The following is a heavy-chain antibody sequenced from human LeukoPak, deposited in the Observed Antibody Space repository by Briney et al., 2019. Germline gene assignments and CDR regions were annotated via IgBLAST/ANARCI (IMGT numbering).Heavy chain of an antibody. CDR1: GFTFSSYS. J-gene: IGHJ4*02. D-gene: IGHD4-23*01. CDR2: ISSSSTYI. CDR3: ARDYGGSSPFDY. Sequence: GGSLRLSCAASGFTFSSYSMNWVRQAPGKGLEWVSFISSSSTYIYYADSLKGRFTISRDNAENSLYLHMNSLRAEDTAVYYCARDYGGSSPFDYWGQGTLVTVSS. V-gene: IGHV3-21*06.